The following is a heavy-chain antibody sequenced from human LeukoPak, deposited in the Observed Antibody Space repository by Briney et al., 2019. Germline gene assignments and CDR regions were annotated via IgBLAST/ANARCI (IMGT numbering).Heavy chain of an antibody. J-gene: IGHJ4*02. CDR1: GGSISSYY. CDR3: ARLTTVVTSYYFDY. V-gene: IGHV4-59*01. D-gene: IGHD4-23*01. Sequence: SETLSLTCTVSGGSISSYYWSWIRQPPGKGLEWIGYIYYSGSTNYNPSLKSRVTISVDTPKNQFSLKLSSVTAADTAVYCCARLTTVVTSYYFDYWGQGTLVTVSS. CDR2: IYYSGST.